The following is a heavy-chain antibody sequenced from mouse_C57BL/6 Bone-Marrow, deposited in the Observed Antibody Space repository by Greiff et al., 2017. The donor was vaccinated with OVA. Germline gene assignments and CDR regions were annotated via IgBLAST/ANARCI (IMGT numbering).Heavy chain of an antibody. D-gene: IGHD2-1*01. V-gene: IGHV1-81*01. CDR1: GYTFTSYG. Sequence: VQLQQSGAELARPGASVKLSCKASGYTFTSYGISWVKQRTGQGLEWIGEIYPRSGNTYYNEKFKGKATLTADKSSSTAYMELRSLTSEDSAVYFCARRGYYCNYGYWYFDVWGTGTTVTVSS. J-gene: IGHJ1*03. CDR2: IYPRSGNT. CDR3: ARRGYYCNYGYWYFDV.